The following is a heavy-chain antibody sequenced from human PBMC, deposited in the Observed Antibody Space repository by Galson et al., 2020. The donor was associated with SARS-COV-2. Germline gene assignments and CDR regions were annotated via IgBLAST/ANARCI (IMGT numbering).Heavy chain of an antibody. CDR2: ISYDGSNK. Sequence: GGSLRLSCAASGFTFSSYAMHWVRQAPGKGLEWVAVISYDGSNKYYADSVKGRFTISRDNSKNTLYLQMNSLRAEDTAVYYCADTAISTSFQHWGQGTLVTVSS. CDR1: GFTFSSYA. CDR3: ADTAISTSFQH. V-gene: IGHV3-30-3*01. J-gene: IGHJ1*01. D-gene: IGHD5-18*01.